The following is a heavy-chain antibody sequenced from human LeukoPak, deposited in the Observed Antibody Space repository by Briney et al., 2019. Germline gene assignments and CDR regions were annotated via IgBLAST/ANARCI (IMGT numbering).Heavy chain of an antibody. J-gene: IGHJ4*02. CDR3: ARDYRQWLDGYYFDY. CDR2: IYYSGST. V-gene: IGHV4-30-4*01. D-gene: IGHD6-19*01. CDR1: GGSISSGDYY. Sequence: SQTLSLTCTVSGGSISSGDYYWSWIRQPPGKGLEWIGYIYYSGSTYYNPSLKSRVTISVDTSKNQFSLKLSSVTAADTAVYYCARDYRQWLDGYYFDYWGQGTLVTVSS.